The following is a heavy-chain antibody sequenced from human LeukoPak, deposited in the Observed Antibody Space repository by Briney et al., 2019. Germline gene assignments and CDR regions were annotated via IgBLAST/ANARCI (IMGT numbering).Heavy chain of an antibody. J-gene: IGHJ4*02. CDR2: IWPDGSLK. CDR1: GFPFSSYG. D-gene: IGHD1-26*01. Sequence: GGSLRLSCTASGFPFSSYGMHWVRQAPGKGLVWVTVIWPDGSLKYYADSVKGRFTISRDNSKNTLYLQMNSLRAEDTAVYYCAGAPAEGATPQQFDYWGQGTLVTVSS. CDR3: AGAPAEGATPQQFDY. V-gene: IGHV3-33*01.